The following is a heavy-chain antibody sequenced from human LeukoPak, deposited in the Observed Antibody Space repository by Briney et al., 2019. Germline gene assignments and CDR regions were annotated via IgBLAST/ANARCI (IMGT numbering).Heavy chain of an antibody. J-gene: IGHJ4*02. D-gene: IGHD3-22*01. CDR2: ISGSGGST. Sequence: GGSLRLSCAASGFTFSSYAMSWVCQAPGKGLEWVSAISGSGGSTYYADSVKGRFTISRDNSKNTLYLQMNSLRAEDTAVYYCAKDRGHYYDSSGYSPPDYWGQGTLVTVSS. CDR1: GFTFSSYA. V-gene: IGHV3-23*01. CDR3: AKDRGHYYDSSGYSPPDY.